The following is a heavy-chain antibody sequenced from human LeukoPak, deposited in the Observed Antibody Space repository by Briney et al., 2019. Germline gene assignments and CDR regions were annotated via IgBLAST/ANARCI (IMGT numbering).Heavy chain of an antibody. V-gene: IGHV3-9*01. Sequence: PGGSLRLSCAASGFIFGEYAMHWVRQAPGKGLEWVSGLSWNSASLDYVDSVKGRFTISRDNAKNSLYLQMNSLRAEDTALYYCAKGRGGSRKFDAFDTWGQGTMVTVSS. CDR2: LSWNSASL. D-gene: IGHD2-15*01. CDR3: AKGRGGSRKFDAFDT. J-gene: IGHJ3*02. CDR1: GFIFGEYA.